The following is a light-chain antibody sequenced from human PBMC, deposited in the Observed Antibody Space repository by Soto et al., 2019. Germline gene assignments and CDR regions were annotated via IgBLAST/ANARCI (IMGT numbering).Light chain of an antibody. CDR2: EVT. CDR1: SSALDAYNY. CDR3: SSLTNADSHV. V-gene: IGLV2-14*01. Sequence: QSALTQTASVSGSPGQSISISCPRTSSALDAYNYVSWYLQHPGKAPKLMMFEVTNRPSGVSNRFYGSKSGNTASLTISGLQAQDEADYSCSSLTNADSHVFGTGTKGTVL. J-gene: IGLJ1*01.